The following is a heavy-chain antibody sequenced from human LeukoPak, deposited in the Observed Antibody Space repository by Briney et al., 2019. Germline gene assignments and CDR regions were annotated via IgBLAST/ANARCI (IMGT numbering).Heavy chain of an antibody. CDR3: AKDGGDDSSGYDAFDI. Sequence: GGSLRLSCAASGFTFSSYAMSWVRQAPGKGLEWVSAISGSGGSTYDADSVKGRFTISRDNSKNTLYLQMNSLRAEDTAVYYCAKDGGDDSSGYDAFDIWGQGTMVTVSS. V-gene: IGHV3-23*01. CDR2: ISGSGGST. J-gene: IGHJ3*02. D-gene: IGHD3-22*01. CDR1: GFTFSSYA.